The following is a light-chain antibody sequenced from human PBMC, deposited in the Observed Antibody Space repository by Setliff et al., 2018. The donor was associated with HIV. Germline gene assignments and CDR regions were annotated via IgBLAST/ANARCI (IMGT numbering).Light chain of an antibody. J-gene: IGLJ1*01. Sequence: QSVLTQPASVSGSPGQSITISCTGTSSDVGTYNFVSWYQQHPGKAPKLMIYDVSNRPSGVSNRFSGSKSGNTASLTISGLQAEDEADYYCSSYTSTPLYVFGTGTKVTVL. CDR1: SSDVGTYNF. CDR2: DVS. CDR3: SSYTSTPLYV. V-gene: IGLV2-14*03.